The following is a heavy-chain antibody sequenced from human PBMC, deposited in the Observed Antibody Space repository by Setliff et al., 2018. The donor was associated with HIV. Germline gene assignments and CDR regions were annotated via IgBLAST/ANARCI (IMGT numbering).Heavy chain of an antibody. J-gene: IGHJ3*02. CDR1: GGPFSGYY. Sequence: SETLSPPCAVFGGPFSGYYWSWIRQPPGKGLEWIGEINQSGSTNYNPSLKSRVTISVDTSKNQFSLKLSSVTAADTAVYYCARVGVVVWFGELSTPTHALDSWGQGTMVTVSS. CDR2: INQSGST. V-gene: IGHV4-34*01. CDR3: ARVGVVVWFGELSTPTHALDS. D-gene: IGHD3-10*01.